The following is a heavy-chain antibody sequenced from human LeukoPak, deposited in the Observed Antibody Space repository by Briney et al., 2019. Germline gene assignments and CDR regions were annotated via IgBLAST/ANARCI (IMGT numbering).Heavy chain of an antibody. J-gene: IGHJ4*02. V-gene: IGHV3-48*01. CDR3: SRDRPRYFEY. CDR2: ISGNSATK. Sequence: GGSLRLSCVGSGFAFGSYSMTWVRQAPGKGPEWMSYISGNSATKYYTDSVKGRFTVSRDNAQNLLFLQMNSLRVEDTAVYYCSRDRPRYFEYWGLGTLVTVSS. CDR1: GFAFGSYS.